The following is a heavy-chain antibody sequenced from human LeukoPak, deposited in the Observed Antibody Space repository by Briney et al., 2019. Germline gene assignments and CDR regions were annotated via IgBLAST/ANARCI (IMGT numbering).Heavy chain of an antibody. Sequence: LPGRSLRPSCAPSGSTFSGDAMNWVRRAPGKGLEWVSRISATTGRTYYTDSVKGRFTISRDNSKDTLYLRMNSLSVEDTAVYYCAKGDSSTWYAGRLDNWGQGTLVTVSS. CDR3: AKGDSSTWYAGRLDN. CDR2: ISATTGRT. D-gene: IGHD2-2*01. J-gene: IGHJ4*02. V-gene: IGHV3-23*01. CDR1: GSTFSGDA.